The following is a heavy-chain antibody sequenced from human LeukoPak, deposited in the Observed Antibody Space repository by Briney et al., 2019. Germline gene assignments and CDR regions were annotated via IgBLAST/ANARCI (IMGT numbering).Heavy chain of an antibody. D-gene: IGHD2-21*02. CDR3: AKRSSVVTATDS. Sequence: GGSLRLSCAASGFTFNSYAMSWVRQAPGKGLEWVSAISPSGSDTYYADSVKGRFAISRDNSKNTLYLQMSSLRAEDTAVYYCAKRSSVVTATDSWGQGTLVTVSS. V-gene: IGHV3-23*01. J-gene: IGHJ4*02. CDR1: GFTFNSYA. CDR2: ISPSGSDT.